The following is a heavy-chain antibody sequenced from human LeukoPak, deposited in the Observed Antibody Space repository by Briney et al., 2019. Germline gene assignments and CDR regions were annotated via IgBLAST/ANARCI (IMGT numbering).Heavy chain of an antibody. D-gene: IGHD4-17*01. J-gene: IGHJ4*02. Sequence: ASVKVSCKASGYTFTSYYMHWVRQAPGQGLEWMGIINPSGGSTSYAQKFQGRVTMTRDTSISTAYMELSSLRSDDTAVYYCARTDGDLDYWGQGTLVTVSS. CDR1: GYTFTSYY. V-gene: IGHV1-46*01. CDR3: ARTDGDLDY. CDR2: INPSGGST.